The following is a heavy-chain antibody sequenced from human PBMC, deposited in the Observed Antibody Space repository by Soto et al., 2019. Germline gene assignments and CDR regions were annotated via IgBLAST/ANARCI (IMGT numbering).Heavy chain of an antibody. CDR3: ASVVGGSYLEPYYYYYGMDV. CDR1: GGTFSSYA. CDR2: IIPIFGTA. V-gene: IGHV1-69*01. J-gene: IGHJ6*02. D-gene: IGHD3-16*02. Sequence: QVQLVQSGAEVKKPGSSVKVSCKASGGTFSSYAISWVRQAPGQGLEWMGGIIPIFGTANYAQKFQGRVTSTADETTITASMKLSSLRSEDTAVYYCASVVGGSYLEPYYYYYGMDVWGQGTTVTVSS.